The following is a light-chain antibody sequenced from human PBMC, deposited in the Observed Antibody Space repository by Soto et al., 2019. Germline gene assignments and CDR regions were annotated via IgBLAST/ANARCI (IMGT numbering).Light chain of an antibody. CDR2: EVN. CDR1: SSDVGAYNY. Sequence: QSALTQPPSASGSPGQSVTISCTGTSSDVGAYNYVSWYQQHPGKAPTLMIYEVNKRPSGVSHRFSGSKSGNTASLTVSGLQAEDEAEYYCSSYAGTYIHVVFGGGTKLTVL. V-gene: IGLV2-8*01. J-gene: IGLJ2*01. CDR3: SSYAGTYIHVV.